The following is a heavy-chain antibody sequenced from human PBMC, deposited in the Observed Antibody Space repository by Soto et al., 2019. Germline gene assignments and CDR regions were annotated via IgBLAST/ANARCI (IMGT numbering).Heavy chain of an antibody. Sequence: QVQLVQSGAEVKKPGASVKVSCKASGYTFTNDYMHWVRQAPGQGLEWMGIINPSTGTTSYAQKFQGRVTMTRDTSTSTVHMELSSLRSDDTAVYYCAIASWDRVRGGKEVDYWGQGTLVTVSS. V-gene: IGHV1-46*01. CDR3: AIASWDRVRGGKEVDY. CDR1: GYTFTNDY. CDR2: INPSTGTT. J-gene: IGHJ4*02. D-gene: IGHD3-10*01.